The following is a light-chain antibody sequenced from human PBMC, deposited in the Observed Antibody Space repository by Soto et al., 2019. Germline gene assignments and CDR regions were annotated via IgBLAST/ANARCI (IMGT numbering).Light chain of an antibody. V-gene: IGLV2-23*01. J-gene: IGLJ2*01. CDR3: CSYAGSSTPVV. Sequence: QSALTQPPSASGSPGQSVTISCTGTSSDVGDYNYVSWYQQHPGKAPKLMIYEGSKRPSGVSNRFSGSKSGNTASLTISGLQAEDEADYYCCSYAGSSTPVVFGGGTKVTVL. CDR2: EGS. CDR1: SSDVGDYNY.